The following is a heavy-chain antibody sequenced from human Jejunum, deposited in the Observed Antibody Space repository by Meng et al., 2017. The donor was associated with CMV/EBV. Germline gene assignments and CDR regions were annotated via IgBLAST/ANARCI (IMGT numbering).Heavy chain of an antibody. CDR1: AFTFSRIG. CDR2: IRSDDRDK. V-gene: IGHV3-30*02. Sequence: SCAASAFTFSRIGMHWVRPAPGKGLEWVAFIRSDDRDKYYADSVKGRFTISSDNSKNILYLQMNSLRVEDTAVYYCAKDRVPEDWGQGTLVTVSS. J-gene: IGHJ4*02. CDR3: AKDRVPED.